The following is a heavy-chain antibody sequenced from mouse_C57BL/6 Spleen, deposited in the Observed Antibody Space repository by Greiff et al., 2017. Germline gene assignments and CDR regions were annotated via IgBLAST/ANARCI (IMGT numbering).Heavy chain of an antibody. D-gene: IGHD1-1*02. Sequence: QVQLQQSGAELVKPGASVKISCKASGYAFSSYWMNWVKQRPGKGLEWIGQIYPGDGDTNYNGKFKGKATLTADKSSSTAYMQLSSLTSEDSAVYFCAREGDYGPLLYFDYWGQGTTLTVSS. CDR2: IYPGDGDT. V-gene: IGHV1-80*01. CDR1: GYAFSSYW. CDR3: AREGDYGPLLYFDY. J-gene: IGHJ2*01.